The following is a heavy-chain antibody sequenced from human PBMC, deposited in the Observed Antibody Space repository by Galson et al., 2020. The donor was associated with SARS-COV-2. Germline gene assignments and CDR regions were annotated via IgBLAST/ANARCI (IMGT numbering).Heavy chain of an antibody. V-gene: IGHV3-49*02. Sequence: GGSLRLSCTVSALTFGEYLMSWARQAQGKGLEWVGSIRTKGSGATTEHAASVAGRFSISRDDSRSIVYLQMNSLRTEDTAIYYCTGGHYYYGSGSYLPWGQGTLVTVST. J-gene: IGHJ5*02. CDR3: TGGHYYYGSGSYLP. CDR1: ALTFGEYL. CDR2: IRTKGSGATT. D-gene: IGHD3-10*01.